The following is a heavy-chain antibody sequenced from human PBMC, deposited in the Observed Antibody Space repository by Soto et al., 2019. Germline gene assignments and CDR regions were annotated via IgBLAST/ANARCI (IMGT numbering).Heavy chain of an antibody. CDR2: ISAYNGNT. J-gene: IGHJ4*02. CDR1: GYTFTSYG. D-gene: IGHD2-21*02. CDR3: ASDPPLAYCGGDCYPSFDY. Sequence: QVQLVQSGAEVKKPGASVKVSCKASGYTFTSYGISWVRQAPGQGLEWMGWISAYNGNTNYAQKLQGRVTMTTDTSTRTAYMELRSLRSDDTAVYYCASDPPLAYCGGDCYPSFDYWGQGTLVTVSS. V-gene: IGHV1-18*01.